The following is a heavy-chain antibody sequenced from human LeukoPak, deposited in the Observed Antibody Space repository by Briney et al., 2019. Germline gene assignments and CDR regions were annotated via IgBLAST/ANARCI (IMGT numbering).Heavy chain of an antibody. J-gene: IGHJ4*02. V-gene: IGHV3-23*01. CDR2: ISGGGGTT. D-gene: IGHD1-26*01. CDR3: AKDSRTTTRGLFDY. Sequence: PGGSLRLSCAVSGFTFSDYYMSWVRQAPGKGLEWVSGISGGGGTTSYADSMKGRFTVSRDNSKNTLYLQMNSLRAEDTALYYCAKDSRTTTRGLFDYWGQGTLVTVSS. CDR1: GFTFSDYY.